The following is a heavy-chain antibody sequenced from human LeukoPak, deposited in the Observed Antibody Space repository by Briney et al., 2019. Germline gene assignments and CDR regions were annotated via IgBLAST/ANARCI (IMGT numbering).Heavy chain of an antibody. Sequence: ASVKVSCKASGHTFTSYDINWVRQATGQGLEWMGWMNPNSGNTGYAQKFQGRVTMTRNTSISTAYMELSSLRSEDTAVYYCARPDYYDSSGYYYFFNGMDVWGQGTTVTVSS. V-gene: IGHV1-8*01. CDR2: MNPNSGNT. CDR3: ARPDYYDSSGYYYFFNGMDV. J-gene: IGHJ6*02. CDR1: GHTFTSYD. D-gene: IGHD3-22*01.